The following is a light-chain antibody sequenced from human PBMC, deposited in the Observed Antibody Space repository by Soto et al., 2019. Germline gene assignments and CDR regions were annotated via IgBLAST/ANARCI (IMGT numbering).Light chain of an antibody. CDR3: CSYTSSSTPWV. CDR1: SSDVGGYNY. CDR2: DVS. Sequence: QSALTQPASVSGSPGQSITISCTGTSSDVGGYNYVSWDQQHPGKAPKLMIYDVSDRPSGVSNRFSASKSGNTASLTISRLQAEDEADYYCCSYTSSSTPWVFGTGTQVTVL. J-gene: IGLJ1*01. V-gene: IGLV2-14*03.